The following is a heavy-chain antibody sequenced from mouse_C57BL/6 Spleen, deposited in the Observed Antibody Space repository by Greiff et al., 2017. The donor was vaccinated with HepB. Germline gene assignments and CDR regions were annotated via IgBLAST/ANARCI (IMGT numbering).Heavy chain of an antibody. J-gene: IGHJ3*01. V-gene: IGHV5-17*01. CDR1: GFTFSDYG. CDR3: ARGAYYSNPFAY. Sequence: EVQLVESGGGLVKPGGSLKLSCAASGFTFSDYGMHWVRQAPEKGLEWVAYISSGSSTIYYADTVKGRFTISRDNAKNTLFLQMTSLRSEDTAMYYCARGAYYSNPFAYWGQGTLVTVSA. CDR2: ISSGSSTI. D-gene: IGHD2-5*01.